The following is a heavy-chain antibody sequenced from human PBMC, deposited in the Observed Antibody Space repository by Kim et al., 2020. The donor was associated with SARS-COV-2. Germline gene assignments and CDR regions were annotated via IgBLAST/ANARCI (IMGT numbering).Heavy chain of an antibody. V-gene: IGHV1-46*01. CDR2: INPSGGST. Sequence: ASVKVSCKASGYTFTSYYMHWVRQAPGQGLEWMGIINPSGGSTSYAQKFQGRVTMTRDTSTSTVYMELSSLRSEDTAVYYCARVGEGTRGYNRIEFDYWGQGTLVTVSS. CDR1: GYTFTSYY. J-gene: IGHJ4*02. D-gene: IGHD5-12*01. CDR3: ARVGEGTRGYNRIEFDY.